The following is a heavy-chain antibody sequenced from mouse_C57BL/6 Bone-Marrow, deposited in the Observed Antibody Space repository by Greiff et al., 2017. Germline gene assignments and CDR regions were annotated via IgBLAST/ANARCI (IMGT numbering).Heavy chain of an antibody. J-gene: IGHJ4*01. V-gene: IGHV14-4*01. CDR3: TGCREDY. CDR2: IDPENGDT. CDR1: GFNIKDDY. Sequence: VQLQQSGAELVRPGASVKLSCTASGFNIKDDYMHWVKQRPEQGLEGIGWIDPENGDTEYASKFQGKATITADTSSNTAYLQLSSLTSEDTAVYYCTGCREDYWGRGTAVTVSS.